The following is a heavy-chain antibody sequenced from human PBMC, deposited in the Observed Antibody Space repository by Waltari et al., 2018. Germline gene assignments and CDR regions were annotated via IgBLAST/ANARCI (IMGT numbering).Heavy chain of an antibody. CDR2: VLYSGRT. Sequence: QVHLEESGPRLVKPSGTLSLTCAVSGVSISASNWWTWVRQPPGKGLEYIGEVLYSGRTPYKPSLKNRATISVDQSRNNFSLQLTSVTAADTAVYFCANINRAVLGAYNYWGQGILVSVSS. J-gene: IGHJ4*02. D-gene: IGHD2-21*01. V-gene: IGHV4-4*02. CDR3: ANINRAVLGAYNY. CDR1: GVSISASNW.